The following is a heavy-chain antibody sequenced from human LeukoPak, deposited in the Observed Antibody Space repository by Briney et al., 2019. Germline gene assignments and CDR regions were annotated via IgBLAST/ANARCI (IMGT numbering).Heavy chain of an antibody. CDR1: GYTFTGYY. V-gene: IGHV1-2*02. CDR2: INPNSGGT. J-gene: IGHJ6*03. CDR3: AREIVLMVYAIPGNYYYYYMDV. Sequence: ASVKVSCKASGYTFTGYYMHWVRQAPGQGLEWMGWINPNSGGTNYAQKFQGRVTMTRDTSISTAYMELSRLRSDDTAVYYCAREIVLMVYAIPGNYYYYYMDVWGKGTTVTVSS. D-gene: IGHD2-8*01.